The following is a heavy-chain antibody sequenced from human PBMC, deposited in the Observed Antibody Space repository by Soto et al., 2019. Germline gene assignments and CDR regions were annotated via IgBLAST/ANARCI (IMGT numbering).Heavy chain of an antibody. D-gene: IGHD4-17*01. CDR3: AKVSPTNGDYET. J-gene: IGHJ4*02. Sequence: GGSLRLSCAASGFTLSSSGMHWVRQGPGKGLEWVAFISYDGSYKYYADSVKGRFTISRDNPKNTLYLQLNSLRAEDTAVYYCAKVSPTNGDYETWGQGTLVTVSS. V-gene: IGHV3-30*18. CDR2: ISYDGSYK. CDR1: GFTLSSSG.